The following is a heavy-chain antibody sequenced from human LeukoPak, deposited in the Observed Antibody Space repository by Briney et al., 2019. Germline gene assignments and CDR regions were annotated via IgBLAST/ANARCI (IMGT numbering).Heavy chain of an antibody. D-gene: IGHD6-19*01. CDR1: GFTFSSYA. V-gene: IGHV3-23*01. Sequence: GGSLRLPCAASGFTFSSYAMSWARQAPGKGREWVSDFSGCGGSKYYGDSVKGRFIIYRDNYKNTLYLQMNSLRAEDAAVYYCAKDRGSSGSGLDCWGQGTLVTVSS. J-gene: IGHJ4*02. CDR3: AKDRGSSGSGLDC. CDR2: FSGCGGSK.